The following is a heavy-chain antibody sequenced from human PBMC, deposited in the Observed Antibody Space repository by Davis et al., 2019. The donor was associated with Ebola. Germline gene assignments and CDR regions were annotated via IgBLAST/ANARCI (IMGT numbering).Heavy chain of an antibody. V-gene: IGHV4-61*05. CDR3: ARASSSWYVSDFDY. D-gene: IGHD6-13*01. Sequence: SETLSLTCTVSGGSISSSSYYWGWIRQPPGKGLEWIGYIYYSGSTNYNPSLKSRVTISVDTSKNQFSLKLSSVTAADTAVYYCARASSSWYVSDFDYWGQGTLVTVSS. J-gene: IGHJ4*02. CDR1: GGSISSSSYY. CDR2: IYYSGST.